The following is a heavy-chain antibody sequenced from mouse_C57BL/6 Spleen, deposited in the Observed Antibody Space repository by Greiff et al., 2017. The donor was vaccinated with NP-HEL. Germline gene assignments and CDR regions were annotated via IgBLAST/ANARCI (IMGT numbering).Heavy chain of an antibody. CDR1: GYAFSSSW. CDR2: IYPGDGDT. Sequence: QVQLQQSGPELVKPGASVKISCKASGYAFSSSWMNWVKQRPGKGLEWIGRIYPGDGDTNYNGKFKGKATLTADKSSSTAYMQLSSLTSEDSAVDFCAIPRTGSWFAYWGQGTLVTVSA. D-gene: IGHD4-1*01. J-gene: IGHJ3*01. CDR3: AIPRTGSWFAY. V-gene: IGHV1-82*01.